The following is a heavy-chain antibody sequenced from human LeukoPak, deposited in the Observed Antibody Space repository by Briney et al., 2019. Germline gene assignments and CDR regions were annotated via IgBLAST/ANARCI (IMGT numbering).Heavy chain of an antibody. CDR3: ARDCSSTSCFDY. J-gene: IGHJ4*02. V-gene: IGHV4-4*07. D-gene: IGHD2-2*01. CDR2: IYTSGST. Sequence: SETLSLTCTVSGGSISSYYWIWIRQPAGKGLEWIGRIYTSGSTNYNPSLKSRVTMSVDTFKNQFSLKLSSVTAADTAVYYCARDCSSTSCFDYWGQGTLVTVSS. CDR1: GGSISSYY.